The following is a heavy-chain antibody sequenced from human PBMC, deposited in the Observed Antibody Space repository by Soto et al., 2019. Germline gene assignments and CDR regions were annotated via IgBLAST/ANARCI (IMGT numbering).Heavy chain of an antibody. D-gene: IGHD3-9*01. Sequence: SETLSLTCTVTGGSISSYYWSWIRQPAGKGLEWIGRIYTSGSTNYNPSLKSRVTMSVDTPKNQFSLKLSSVTAADTAVYYCARDRLYYDILTGYYSSPLYYYYGMGVWGQGTTVTVSS. J-gene: IGHJ6*02. CDR1: GGSISSYY. CDR2: IYTSGST. CDR3: ARDRLYYDILTGYYSSPLYYYYGMGV. V-gene: IGHV4-4*07.